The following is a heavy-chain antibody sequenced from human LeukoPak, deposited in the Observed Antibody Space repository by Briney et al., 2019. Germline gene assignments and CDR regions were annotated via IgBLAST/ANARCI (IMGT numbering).Heavy chain of an antibody. D-gene: IGHD6-19*01. CDR1: GFTFSSYA. CDR2: IYYSGST. Sequence: GSLRLSCAASGFTFSSYAMSWVRQPPGKGLEWIGSIYYSGSTYYNPSLKSRVTISVDTSKNQFSLKLSSVTAADTAVYYCARIYSIAVAGTWGQGTLVTVSS. V-gene: IGHV4-39*01. J-gene: IGHJ5*02. CDR3: ARIYSIAVAGT.